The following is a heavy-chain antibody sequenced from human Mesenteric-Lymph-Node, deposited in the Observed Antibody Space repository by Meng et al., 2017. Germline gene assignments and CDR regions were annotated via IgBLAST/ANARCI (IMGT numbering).Heavy chain of an antibody. V-gene: IGHV4-39*01. CDR2: IYHSGST. CDR1: GGTISSSNYY. CDR3: ARRRGGSGRDC. D-gene: IGHD3-10*01. J-gene: IGHJ4*02. Sequence: QVQESGPGRVKPQKPLSLPSLVSGGTISSSNYYWYWIRQPPGKGLGWIGAIYHSGSTSYNPSLQSRVTMFVDTSKNQFSLMLTSVTATDTAVYYCARRRGGSGRDCWGQGTLVTVSS.